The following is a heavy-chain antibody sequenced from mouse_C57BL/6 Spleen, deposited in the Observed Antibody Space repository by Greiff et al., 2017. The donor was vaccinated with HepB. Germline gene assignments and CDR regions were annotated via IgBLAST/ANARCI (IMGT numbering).Heavy chain of an antibody. CDR1: GFTFSSYA. Sequence: EVQLVESGGGLVKPGGSLKLSCAASGFTFSSYAMSWVRQTPEKRLEWVATISDGGSYTYYPDNVKGRFTISRDNAKNNLYLQMSHLKSEDTAMYYCAREGDYYGSSYHFFAYWGQGTLVTVSA. CDR2: ISDGGSYT. J-gene: IGHJ3*01. V-gene: IGHV5-4*01. D-gene: IGHD1-1*01. CDR3: AREGDYYGSSYHFFAY.